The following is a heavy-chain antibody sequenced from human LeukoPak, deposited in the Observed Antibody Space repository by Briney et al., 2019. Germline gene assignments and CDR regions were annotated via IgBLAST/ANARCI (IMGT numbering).Heavy chain of an antibody. J-gene: IGHJ4*02. D-gene: IGHD3-10*01. CDR1: GFTFSSYA. CDR2: ISYDGSNR. Sequence: PGGSLRLSCAASGFTFSSYAMHWVRQAPGKGLEWVAVISYDGSNRYYADSVKGRFTVSRDNAKNSLYLQMNTLRAEDTAKYYCARLYYYNSGRSYPSIYFNYWGQGTLVTVSS. CDR3: ARLYYYNSGRSYPSIYFNY. V-gene: IGHV3-30*04.